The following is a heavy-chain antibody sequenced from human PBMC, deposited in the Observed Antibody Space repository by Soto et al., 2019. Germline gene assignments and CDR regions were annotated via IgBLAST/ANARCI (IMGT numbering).Heavy chain of an antibody. J-gene: IGHJ4*02. CDR2: ISGSGGGT. V-gene: IGHV3-23*01. Sequence: GGSLRLSCAASGFTFSGYAMSWVRQAPGKGLEWVSTISGSGGGTYYADSMKGRFTISRDNSKNTLYLQMYSLRVEDTAVYYCARESDHWGQGTLVTVSS. CDR1: GFTFSGYA. CDR3: ARESDH.